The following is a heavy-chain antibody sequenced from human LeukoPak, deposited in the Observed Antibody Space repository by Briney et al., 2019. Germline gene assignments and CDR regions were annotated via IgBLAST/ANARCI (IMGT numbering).Heavy chain of an antibody. CDR1: GFTFSSYA. J-gene: IGHJ4*02. CDR2: ICRNGNDI. Sequence: GGSLRLSCAASGFTFSSYAMTWVRQAPGKGLEWVSVICRNGNDIQYADSVKGRFTISRDNSKNTLYLQMNSLRAEDTAVYYCAKYAPPTTVVTRFFDYWGQGTLVTVSS. V-gene: IGHV3-23*01. D-gene: IGHD4-23*01. CDR3: AKYAPPTTVVTRFFDY.